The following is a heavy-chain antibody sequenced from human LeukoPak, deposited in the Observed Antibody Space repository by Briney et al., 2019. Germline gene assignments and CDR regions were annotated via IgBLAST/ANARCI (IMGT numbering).Heavy chain of an antibody. CDR2: IYTSGST. D-gene: IGHD3-10*01. CDR1: GGSINSGSYY. CDR3: ATSRFSGGLGRFDP. V-gene: IGHV4-61*02. J-gene: IGHJ5*02. Sequence: MPSETLSLTCTVSGGSINSGSYYYHWIRQPAGKGLEWIGRIYTSGSTIYNPSLESRVTISVDTSKNQVSLKLTSVTAADTALYYCATSRFSGGLGRFDPWGQGTLVTVSS.